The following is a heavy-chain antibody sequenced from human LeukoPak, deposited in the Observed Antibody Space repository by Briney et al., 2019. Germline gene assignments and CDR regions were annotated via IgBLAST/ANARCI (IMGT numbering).Heavy chain of an antibody. J-gene: IGHJ4*02. CDR3: ARAPSMVRGVIIPDY. Sequence: ASVKVSCKASGYTFTSYGISWVRQAPGQGLEWMGWISAYNGNTNYAQKLQGRVTMTTDTSTSTAYMELRSLRSDDTAVYYCARAPSMVRGVIIPDYWGQGTLVTVSP. CDR1: GYTFTSYG. D-gene: IGHD3-10*01. CDR2: ISAYNGNT. V-gene: IGHV1-18*01.